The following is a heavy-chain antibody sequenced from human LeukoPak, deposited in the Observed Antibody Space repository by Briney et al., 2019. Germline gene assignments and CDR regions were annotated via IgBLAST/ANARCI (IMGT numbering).Heavy chain of an antibody. V-gene: IGHV3-23*01. Sequence: PGGSLRLSCAASGFTFSGYAMSWVRQAPGKGLEWVSAISGSGGSTYYADSVKGRFTISRDNSKNTLYLQMNSLRAEDTAVYYCAKDPSGWYYFDYWGQGTLVTVSS. J-gene: IGHJ4*02. CDR2: ISGSGGST. D-gene: IGHD6-19*01. CDR3: AKDPSGWYYFDY. CDR1: GFTFSGYA.